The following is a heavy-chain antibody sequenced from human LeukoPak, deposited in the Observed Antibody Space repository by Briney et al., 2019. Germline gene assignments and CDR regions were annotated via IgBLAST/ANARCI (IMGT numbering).Heavy chain of an antibody. V-gene: IGHV4-34*01. Sequence: SETLSLTCAVYGGSFSGYYWSWIRQPPGKGLEWIGEINHSGSTNYNPSLKSRVTISVDTSKNQFSLKLSSVTAADTAVYYCATGPPYYYDSSGYVDYWGQGTLVTVSS. CDR1: GGSFSGYY. CDR2: INHSGST. CDR3: ATGPPYYYDSSGYVDY. J-gene: IGHJ4*02. D-gene: IGHD3-22*01.